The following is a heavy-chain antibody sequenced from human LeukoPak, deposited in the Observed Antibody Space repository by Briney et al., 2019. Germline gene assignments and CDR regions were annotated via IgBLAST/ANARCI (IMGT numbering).Heavy chain of an antibody. Sequence: SETLSLTCTVSGGSISSYYWSWIREPPGKGLVWIGYIYYSGSTNYNPSLRSRVTLSVDTSKNQFSLKLSSVTAADTAVYYCARGLLYHYWGQGTLVTVSS. CDR3: ARGLLYHY. J-gene: IGHJ4*02. CDR2: IYYSGST. CDR1: GGSISSYY. D-gene: IGHD2-8*01. V-gene: IGHV4-59*01.